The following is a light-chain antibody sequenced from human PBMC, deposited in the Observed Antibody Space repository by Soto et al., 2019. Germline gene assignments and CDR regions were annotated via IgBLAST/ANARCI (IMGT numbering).Light chain of an antibody. CDR2: AAS. Sequence: DIPMTQSPSSLSASVGDRVTITCRASQSISRYLNWYQQKPGKAPKLLIYAASSLQSGVPSRFSGSGSGTDFTLTISSLQPEDSATYYCQQSYSTPRLFTFGQGTNLEI. V-gene: IGKV1-39*01. CDR3: QQSYSTPRLFT. CDR1: QSISRY. J-gene: IGKJ2*01.